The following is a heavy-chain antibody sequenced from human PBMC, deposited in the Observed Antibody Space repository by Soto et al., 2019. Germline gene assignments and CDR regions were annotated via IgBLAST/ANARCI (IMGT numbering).Heavy chain of an antibody. CDR1: GGSISSSSYS. D-gene: IGHD2-15*01. Sequence: QLQLQESGPGRVKPSETLSLTCTVSGGSISSSSYSWGWIRQPPGKGLGWIGSIYYSGSTYYNPSLKSRVTISVDTSKNQFSLKLSSVTAADTAVYYCARHTPAISISDHWGQGTLVTVSS. V-gene: IGHV4-39*01. J-gene: IGHJ4*02. CDR2: IYYSGST. CDR3: ARHTPAISISDH.